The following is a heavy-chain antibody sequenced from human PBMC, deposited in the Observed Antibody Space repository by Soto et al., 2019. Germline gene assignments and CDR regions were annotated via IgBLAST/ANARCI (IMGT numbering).Heavy chain of an antibody. V-gene: IGHV1-2*02. CDR1: GYTFTGNY. D-gene: IGHD3-10*01. Sequence: QVQLVQSGAEVKKPWASVKVSCKASGYTFTGNYMHWLRQAPGQGPEWMGWINPNSGGTNYAQKFQGRVTMTRDTSISTAYMELSRLRSDDTAVYYCARDPIGGGAPYYCDYWGQGTLVSVSS. J-gene: IGHJ4*02. CDR3: ARDPIGGGAPYYCDY. CDR2: INPNSGGT.